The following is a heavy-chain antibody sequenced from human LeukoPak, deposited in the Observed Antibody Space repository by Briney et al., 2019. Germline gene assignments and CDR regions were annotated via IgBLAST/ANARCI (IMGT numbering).Heavy chain of an antibody. V-gene: IGHV3-30*04. CDR1: GFTFSSYA. CDR3: ARDSPVVVTALYYFDY. Sequence: GGSLRLSCAASGFTFSSYAMHWVRQAPGKGLEWVAVISYDGSNKYYADSVKGRFTISRDNFKNTLYLQMNSLRAEDTAVYYCARDSPVVVTALYYFDYWGQGTLVTVSS. D-gene: IGHD2-21*02. CDR2: ISYDGSNK. J-gene: IGHJ4*02.